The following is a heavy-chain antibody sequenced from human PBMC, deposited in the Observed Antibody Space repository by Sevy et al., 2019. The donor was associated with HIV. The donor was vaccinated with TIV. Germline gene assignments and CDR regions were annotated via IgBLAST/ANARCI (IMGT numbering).Heavy chain of an antibody. CDR1: GFTFSSYA. D-gene: IGHD3-16*02. Sequence: GGSLRLSCAASGFTFSSYAMSWVRQAPGKGLEWVSAISGSGGSTYYADSVKGRFTISRDNSKNTLYLQMNSLRAEDTAVYYCAKTIGPMIPFGGVIVMGYFDYWGQGTLVTVSS. CDR3: AKTIGPMIPFGGVIVMGYFDY. J-gene: IGHJ4*02. V-gene: IGHV3-23*01. CDR2: ISGSGGST.